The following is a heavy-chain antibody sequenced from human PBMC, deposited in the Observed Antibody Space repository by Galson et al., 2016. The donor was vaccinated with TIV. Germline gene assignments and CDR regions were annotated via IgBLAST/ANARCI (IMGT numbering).Heavy chain of an antibody. V-gene: IGHV3-30*04. CDR1: GFTFGSYA. D-gene: IGHD5/OR15-5a*01. J-gene: IGHJ4*02. Sequence: SLRLSCATSGFTFGSYAMHWVRQAPGKGLEWVAIISFDGRNEDYSDSAKGRFSIFRDNSKNTLYLQMNSLRPEDTAVYFCARERTSVVGRSLDYWGQGTLVTVSS. CDR3: ARERTSVVGRSLDY. CDR2: ISFDGRNE.